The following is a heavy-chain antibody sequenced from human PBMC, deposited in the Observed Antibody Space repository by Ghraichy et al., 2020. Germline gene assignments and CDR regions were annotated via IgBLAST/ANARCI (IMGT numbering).Heavy chain of an antibody. CDR3: ARAMWLRRGAGYYYYYMDV. D-gene: IGHD5-12*01. J-gene: IGHJ6*03. V-gene: IGHV4-34*01. CDR2: IEHSGST. Sequence: RRGGGRAGRGEIEHSGSTNESPSLKGRGRISGDASKNQFSLKLSSVTAADTAVYYCARAMWLRRGAGYYYYYMDVGGKGTTVTVSS.